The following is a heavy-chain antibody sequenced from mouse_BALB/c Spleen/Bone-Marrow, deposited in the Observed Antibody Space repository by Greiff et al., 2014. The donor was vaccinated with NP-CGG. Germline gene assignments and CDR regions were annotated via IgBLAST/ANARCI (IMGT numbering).Heavy chain of an antibody. V-gene: IGHV5-4*02. CDR2: ISDGGNYS. CDR3: ARSRMRYGAMDY. CDR1: GFTFSDYY. D-gene: IGHD2-10*02. J-gene: IGHJ4*01. Sequence: EVHLVESGGGLVKPGGSLKLSCAASGFTFSDYYIYWLRQTLEKRLEWVATISDGGNYSYYPDSVKGRFTISRDNAKNNLYLQMSSLKSEDTAMYYCARSRMRYGAMDYWGQGTSVTVFS.